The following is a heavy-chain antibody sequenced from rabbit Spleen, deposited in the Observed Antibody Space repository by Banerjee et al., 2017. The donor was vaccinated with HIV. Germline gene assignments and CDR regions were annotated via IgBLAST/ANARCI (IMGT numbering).Heavy chain of an antibody. J-gene: IGHJ3*01. Sequence: QERLEESGGGLVKPEGSLTLTCKASGVSFSDKDVMCWVRQAPGKGLEWIACINMITSKSVYASWAKGRFTISKTSSTTVTLQMTSLTAADTATYFCARDTGTSFSTYGMDLWGQGTLVTVS. V-gene: IGHV1S45*01. D-gene: IGHD8-1*01. CDR1: GVSFSDKDV. CDR3: ARDTGTSFSTYGMDL. CDR2: INMITSKS.